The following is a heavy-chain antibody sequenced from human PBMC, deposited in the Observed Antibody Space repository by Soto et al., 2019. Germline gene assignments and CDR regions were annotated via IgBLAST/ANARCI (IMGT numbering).Heavy chain of an antibody. V-gene: IGHV2-5*02. J-gene: IGHJ4*02. CDR3: GHSKGLGATSPDRKHAFHY. D-gene: IGHD1-26*01. CDR1: GFALSTSGVG. CDR2: IYWDGDK. Sequence: QITLKESGPPLVKPTQTLTLTCTFTGFALSTSGVGVGWIRQSPGKALEWLAMIYWDGDKRYSPSLKSRLTMTRDTSDNHADLTITNMEPVDTATDCCGHSKGLGATSPDRKHAFHYWGQGTLVTVS.